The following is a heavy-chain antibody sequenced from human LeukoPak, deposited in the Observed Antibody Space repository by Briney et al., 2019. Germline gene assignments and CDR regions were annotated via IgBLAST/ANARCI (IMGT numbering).Heavy chain of an antibody. CDR1: GGSISSSSYY. J-gene: IGHJ5*02. CDR3: ARDDYGSAYNWFDP. Sequence: SETLSLTCTVSGGSISSSSYYWGWIRQPPGKGLEWIGTIYYSGSTYYNPSLKSRVTISVDTSKNQFSLKLSSVTAAGTAVYYCARDDYGSAYNWFDPWGQGTLVTVSS. V-gene: IGHV4-39*07. D-gene: IGHD3-10*01. CDR2: IYYSGST.